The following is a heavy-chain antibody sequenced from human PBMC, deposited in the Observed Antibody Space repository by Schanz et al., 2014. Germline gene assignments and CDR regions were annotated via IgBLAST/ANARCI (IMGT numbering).Heavy chain of an antibody. J-gene: IGHJ4*02. Sequence: EVQLVESGGGLVQPGGSLGLSCPASGFTLGSYSITWVRQAPGKGLEWVSYVSRSTPDIYYADSVKGRFTMSRDNAKNSVFLQMNSLRAEDTAVYYCVRDSFFAFDYWGQGTLVTVSS. D-gene: IGHD3-3*01. CDR2: VSRSTPDI. CDR3: VRDSFFAFDY. CDR1: GFTLGSYS. V-gene: IGHV3-48*01.